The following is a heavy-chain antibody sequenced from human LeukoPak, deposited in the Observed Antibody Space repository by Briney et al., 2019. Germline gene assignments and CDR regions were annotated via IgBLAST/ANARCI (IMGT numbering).Heavy chain of an antibody. CDR1: GGSFSGYY. V-gene: IGHV4-34*01. CDR3: ARGQGDY. CDR2: INHSGST. Sequence: SETLSLTCAVYGGSFSGYYWSWIRQPPGKGLEWIGEINHSGSTNYNPSLKSRVTISVDTSKNQFSLKLSSVTAADTAVYYCARGQGDYWGQGTLVTVSS. J-gene: IGHJ4*02.